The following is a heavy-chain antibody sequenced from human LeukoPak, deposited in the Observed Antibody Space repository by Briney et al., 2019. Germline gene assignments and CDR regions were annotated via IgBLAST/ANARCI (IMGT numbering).Heavy chain of an antibody. V-gene: IGHV1-18*04. CDR1: GYTFTGYY. Sequence: AASVKVSCKASGYTFTGYYMHWVRQAPGQGLEWMGWISAYNGNTNYAQKLQGRVTMTTDTSTSTAYMELRSLRSDDTAVYYCARDVYYYGSGSYTLLDYWGQGTLVTVSS. J-gene: IGHJ4*02. CDR2: ISAYNGNT. D-gene: IGHD3-10*01. CDR3: ARDVYYYGSGSYTLLDY.